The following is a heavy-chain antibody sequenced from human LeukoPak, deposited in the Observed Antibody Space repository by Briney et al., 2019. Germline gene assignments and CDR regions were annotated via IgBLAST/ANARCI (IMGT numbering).Heavy chain of an antibody. CDR3: ATLGVRGAPYYFDY. CDR2: ISSSSSYI. Sequence: GGSLRLSCAASGLTFSSYSMNWVRQAPGKGLEWVSSISSSSSYIYYAASVKGRFTISRDNAKNSLYLQMNSLRAEDTAMYYCATLGVRGAPYYFDYWGQGTLVTVSS. V-gene: IGHV3-21*01. D-gene: IGHD3-10*01. CDR1: GLTFSSYS. J-gene: IGHJ4*02.